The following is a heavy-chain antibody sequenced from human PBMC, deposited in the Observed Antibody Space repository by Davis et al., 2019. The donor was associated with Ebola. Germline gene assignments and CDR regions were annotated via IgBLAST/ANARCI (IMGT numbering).Heavy chain of an antibody. J-gene: IGHJ5*02. D-gene: IGHD1-26*01. CDR1: GGSFSGYY. Sequence: MPSETLSLTCAVYGGSFSGYYWSWIRQPPGKGLEWIGEINHSGSTNYNPSLKSRVTISVDTSKNQFSLKLSSVTAADTAVYYCARGEWELLYNWFDPWGQGTLVTVSS. CDR3: ARGEWELLYNWFDP. V-gene: IGHV4-34*01. CDR2: INHSGST.